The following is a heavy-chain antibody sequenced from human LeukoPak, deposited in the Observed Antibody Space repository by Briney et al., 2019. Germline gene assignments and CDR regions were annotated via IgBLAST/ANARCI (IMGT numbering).Heavy chain of an antibody. CDR2: ISGSGGST. CDR3: AKGTAAAVYYFDY. V-gene: IGHV3-23*01. Sequence: GGSLRLSCAASGFTFSNYAMTGGRRAPGKGLEWVSAISGSGGSTYSADSVKGRFTISTDNSRNTLYLHMDSLRAEDTAVYYCAKGTAAAVYYFDYWGQGTLVTVSS. D-gene: IGHD6-13*01. CDR1: GFTFSNYA. J-gene: IGHJ4*02.